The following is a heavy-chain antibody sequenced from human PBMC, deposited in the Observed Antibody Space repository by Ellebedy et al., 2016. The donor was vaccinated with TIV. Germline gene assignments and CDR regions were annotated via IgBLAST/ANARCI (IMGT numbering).Heavy chain of an antibody. CDR3: ARGYGDYGRYYFDY. CDR2: ISYDGSNK. CDR1: GFTLSSYA. V-gene: IGHV3-30-3*01. D-gene: IGHD4-17*01. Sequence: GESLKISCAASGFTLSSYAMHWVRQAPGKGLEWVAVISYDGSNKYYADSVKGRFTISRDNSKNTLYLQMNSLRAEDTAVYYCARGYGDYGRYYFDYWGQGTLVTVSS. J-gene: IGHJ4*02.